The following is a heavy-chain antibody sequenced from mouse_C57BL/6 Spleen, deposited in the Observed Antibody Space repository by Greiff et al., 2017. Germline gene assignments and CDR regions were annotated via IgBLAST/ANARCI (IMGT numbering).Heavy chain of an antibody. CDR3: TDYYGSSDWYFDV. CDR1: GFNIQDDY. J-gene: IGHJ1*03. D-gene: IGHD1-1*01. CDR2: IDPENGDT. V-gene: IGHV14-4*01. Sequence: VQLQQSGAELVRPGASVKLSCTASGFNIQDDYMHWVKQRPEQGLEWIGWIDPENGDTEYASKFQGKATITADTSSNPAYLQLSSLTSEDTDVYDCTDYYGSSDWYFDVWGTGTTVTVSS.